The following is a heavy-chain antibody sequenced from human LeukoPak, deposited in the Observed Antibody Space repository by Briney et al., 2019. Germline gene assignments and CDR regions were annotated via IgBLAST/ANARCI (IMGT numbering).Heavy chain of an antibody. CDR3: VRVEHIVVVTAIPDYYGMDV. CDR1: GYTFTSYD. J-gene: IGHJ6*02. Sequence: ASVKVSCKASGYTFTSYDINWVRQAPGQGLEWMGWMNPNSGNTGYAQKFQGRVTMTRNTSISTAYMELSSLRSEDTAVYYCVRVEHIVVVTAIPDYYGMDVWGQGTTVTVSS. CDR2: MNPNSGNT. D-gene: IGHD2-21*02. V-gene: IGHV1-8*01.